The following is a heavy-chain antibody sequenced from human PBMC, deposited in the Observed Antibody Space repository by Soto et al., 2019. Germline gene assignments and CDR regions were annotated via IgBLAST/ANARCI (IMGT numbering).Heavy chain of an antibody. CDR3: STQNWYFDL. V-gene: IGHV3-30-3*01. CDR2: ISYDGSNK. D-gene: IGHD2-2*01. Sequence: QVQLVESGGGVVQPGRSLRLSCAASGFTFSSYAMHWVRQAPGKGLEWVAVISYDGSNKYYADSVKGRFTISRDNSKNTLYLQRNSLRAEDTAVYYCSTQNWYFDLWGRGTLVTVSS. CDR1: GFTFSSYA. J-gene: IGHJ2*01.